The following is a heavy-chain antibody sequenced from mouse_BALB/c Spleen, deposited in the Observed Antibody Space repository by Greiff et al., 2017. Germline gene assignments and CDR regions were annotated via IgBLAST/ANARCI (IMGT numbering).Heavy chain of an antibody. Sequence: EVQLVESGGGLVKPGGSLKLSCAASGFTFSSYAMSWVRQTPEKRLEWVATISSGGSYTYYPDSVKGRFTISRDNAKNTLYLQMSSLRSEDTAMYYCARQIYDYGYFDYWGQGTTLTVSS. CDR2: ISSGGSYT. CDR1: GFTFSSYA. D-gene: IGHD2-4*01. V-gene: IGHV5-9-3*01. CDR3: ARQIYDYGYFDY. J-gene: IGHJ2*01.